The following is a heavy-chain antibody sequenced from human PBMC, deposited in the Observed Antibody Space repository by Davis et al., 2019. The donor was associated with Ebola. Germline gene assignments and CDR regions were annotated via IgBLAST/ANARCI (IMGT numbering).Heavy chain of an antibody. CDR3: ARQTIFGVVEDY. D-gene: IGHD3-3*01. CDR2: IYPGDSDT. Sequence: GESLKISCKTSGYSFTNYWIGWVRQVPGKALEWMGIIYPGDSDTRYGPSFQGQITISADKSIRTAYLQWNSLKASDSAMYYCARQTIFGVVEDYWGQGTLVSVSS. CDR1: GYSFTNYW. V-gene: IGHV5-51*01. J-gene: IGHJ4*02.